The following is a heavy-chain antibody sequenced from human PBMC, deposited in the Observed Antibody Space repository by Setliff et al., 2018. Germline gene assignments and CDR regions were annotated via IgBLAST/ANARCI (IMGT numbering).Heavy chain of an antibody. Sequence: PSETLSLTCTVSGDSISSSTHHWGWIRQSPGKGLGWIGNIYYNGNTNKNPSLKSRVTISVDTSRDQFSLRLSSVTAADTAMYYCARVRVVQGYYEFDYWGQGTLVTVSS. V-gene: IGHV4-39*07. D-gene: IGHD3-16*01. CDR1: GDSISSSTHH. CDR3: ARVRVVQGYYEFDY. J-gene: IGHJ4*02. CDR2: IYYNGNT.